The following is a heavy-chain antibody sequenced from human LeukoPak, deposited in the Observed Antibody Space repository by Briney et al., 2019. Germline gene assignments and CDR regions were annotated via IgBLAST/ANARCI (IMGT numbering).Heavy chain of an antibody. Sequence: GGSLRLSCAASGFIFSSYAMSWVRQAPGKGLEWVSAISGSGGSTYYADSVKGRITISRDNSKNTLYLQMNSLRAEDTAVYYCAKDPDYYDSSGYSGYFDYWGQGTLVTVSS. V-gene: IGHV3-23*01. CDR1: GFIFSSYA. CDR2: ISGSGGST. D-gene: IGHD3-22*01. J-gene: IGHJ4*02. CDR3: AKDPDYYDSSGYSGYFDY.